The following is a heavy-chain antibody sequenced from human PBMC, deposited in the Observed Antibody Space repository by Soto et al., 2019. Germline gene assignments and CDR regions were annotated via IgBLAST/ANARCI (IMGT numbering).Heavy chain of an antibody. CDR3: ARDTGYYDYVWGSYRSNRFDP. D-gene: IGHD3-16*02. CDR2: ISAYNGNT. J-gene: IGHJ5*02. Sequence: QVQLVQSGAEVKKPGASVKVSCKASGYTFTSYGISWVRQAPGQGLEWMGWISAYNGNTNYAQKLQGRVTMTTDTSTSTAYMELRSLRSDDTAVYYCARDTGYYDYVWGSYRSNRFDPWGQGTLVTVSS. CDR1: GYTFTSYG. V-gene: IGHV1-18*01.